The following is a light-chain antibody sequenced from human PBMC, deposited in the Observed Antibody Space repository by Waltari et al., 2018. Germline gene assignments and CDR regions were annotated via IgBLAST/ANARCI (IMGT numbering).Light chain of an antibody. CDR3: QQRSNWPPGFT. V-gene: IGKV3-11*01. Sequence: EIVLTQSPATLSLSPGKRATLSCRASQSVSSYLAWYQQNPGQAPRLLIYDASNRATGIPARFSGSGSGTDFTLTISSLEPEDFAVYYCQQRSNWPPGFTFGPGTKVDIK. CDR2: DAS. J-gene: IGKJ3*01. CDR1: QSVSSY.